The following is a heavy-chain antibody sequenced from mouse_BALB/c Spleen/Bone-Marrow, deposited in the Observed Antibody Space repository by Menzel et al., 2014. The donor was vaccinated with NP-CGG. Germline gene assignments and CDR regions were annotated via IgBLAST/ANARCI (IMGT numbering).Heavy chain of an antibody. CDR2: IDPANGNT. CDR3: ARNGNYGAWFAY. D-gene: IGHD2-1*01. Sequence: EVQGVESGAELVKPGASVKLSCTASGFNIKDTYMHWVKQRPEQGLEWIGRIDPANGNTKYDPKFQGKATITADTSSNTAYLQLSSLTSEDTAVYHCARNGNYGAWFAYWGQGTLVTVSA. J-gene: IGHJ3*01. CDR1: GFNIKDTY. V-gene: IGHV14-3*02.